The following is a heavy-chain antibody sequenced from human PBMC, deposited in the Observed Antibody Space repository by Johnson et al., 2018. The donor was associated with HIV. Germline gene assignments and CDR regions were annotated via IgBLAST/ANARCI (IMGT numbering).Heavy chain of an antibody. CDR2: IESKTDGGTI. D-gene: IGHD3-22*01. J-gene: IGHJ3*02. CDR1: GFTFNKAW. V-gene: IGHV3-15*04. Sequence: VQLVESGGGVVPPGRSLRLSCAASGFTFNKAWMSWVRQAPGKGLEWVGRIESKTDGGTIDYAAPVKGRFTISRDDSKNTLYLQMNSLKTEDTDVYYCTTGEMYHDDRSSQYGDAFEIGGQGIMVTLST. CDR3: TTGEMYHDDRSSQYGDAFEI.